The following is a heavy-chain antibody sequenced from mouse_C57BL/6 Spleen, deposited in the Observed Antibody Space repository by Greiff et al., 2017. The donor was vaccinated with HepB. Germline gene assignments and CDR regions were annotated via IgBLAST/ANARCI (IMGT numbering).Heavy chain of an antibody. CDR3: AEGGMVTTDYYAMDY. Sequence: QVQLQQSGAELARPGASVKLSCKASGYTFTSYGISWVKQRTGQGLEWIGEIYPRSGNTYYNEKFKGKATLTADKSSSTAYMELRSLTSEDSAVYFCAEGGMVTTDYYAMDYWGQGTSVTVSS. CDR1: GYTFTSYG. D-gene: IGHD2-2*01. CDR2: IYPRSGNT. V-gene: IGHV1-81*01. J-gene: IGHJ4*01.